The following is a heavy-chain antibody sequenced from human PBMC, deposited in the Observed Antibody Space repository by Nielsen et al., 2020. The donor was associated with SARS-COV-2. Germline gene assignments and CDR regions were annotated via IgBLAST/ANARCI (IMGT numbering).Heavy chain of an antibody. CDR1: GFTFSSYS. Sequence: GGSLRLSCAASGFTFSSYSMNWVRQAPGKGLEWVSSISSSSSYIYYADSVKGRFTISRDNSKNTLYLQMNSLRAEDTAVYYCAKDLPTNVVVAATAVTTLRYFDYWGQGTLVTVSS. V-gene: IGHV3-21*04. CDR2: ISSSSSYI. J-gene: IGHJ4*02. D-gene: IGHD2-15*01. CDR3: AKDLPTNVVVAATAVTTLRYFDY.